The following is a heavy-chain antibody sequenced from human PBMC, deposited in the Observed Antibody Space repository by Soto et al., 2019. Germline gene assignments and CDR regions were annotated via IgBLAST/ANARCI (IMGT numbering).Heavy chain of an antibody. CDR1: GYTFTSYG. J-gene: IGHJ6*03. CDR2: ISAYNGNT. Sequence: GASVKVSCKASGYTFTSYGISWVRQAPGQGLEWMGWISAYNGNTNYAQKLQGRVTMTTDTSTSTAYMELRSLRSDDTAVYYCASFLFRGVMDNYYYYYYRDVWGKGTTVTVSS. CDR3: ASFLFRGVMDNYYYYYYRDV. D-gene: IGHD3-16*01. V-gene: IGHV1-18*01.